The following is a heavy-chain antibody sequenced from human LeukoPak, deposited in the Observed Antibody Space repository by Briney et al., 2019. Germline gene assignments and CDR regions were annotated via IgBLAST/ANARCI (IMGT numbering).Heavy chain of an antibody. CDR2: IYYSGST. D-gene: IGHD4-11*01. CDR1: GGSIRSYY. Sequence: SETLSLTCTVSGGSIRSYYWSWIRQPPGKGLEWLGYIYYSGSTNYNPSLKSRVTISVDTSKNQFSLKLSSVTAADTAVYYCARGGDYIDAFDIWGQGTMVTVSS. V-gene: IGHV4-59*01. CDR3: ARGGDYIDAFDI. J-gene: IGHJ3*02.